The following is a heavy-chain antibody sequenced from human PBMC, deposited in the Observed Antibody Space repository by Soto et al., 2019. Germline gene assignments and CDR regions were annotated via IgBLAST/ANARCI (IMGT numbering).Heavy chain of an antibody. V-gene: IGHV1-69*01. CDR3: ARGGFIAVAGTTPGMEV. D-gene: IGHD6-19*01. CDR1: GGTFSSYA. J-gene: IGHJ6*02. Sequence: VKVSCKASGGTFSSYAISWVRQAPGQGLEWMGGIIPIFGTANYAQKFQGRVTITADESTSTAYMELSSLRSEDTAVYYCARGGFIAVAGTTPGMEVWGQGTTVTVS. CDR2: IIPIFGTA.